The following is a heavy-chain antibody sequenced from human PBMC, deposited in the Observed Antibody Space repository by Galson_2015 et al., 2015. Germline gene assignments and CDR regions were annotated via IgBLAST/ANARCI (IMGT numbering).Heavy chain of an antibody. J-gene: IGHJ6*02. D-gene: IGHD3-22*01. CDR2: IRRKSFGGTT. Sequence: SLRLSCAASGFSFGDYAMSRVRQAPGKGLEWVGFIRRKSFGGTTEYAASVKGRFSISRDDSKSIAYLQMNSLKTEDTAVYYCSVVIWLGAFDVWGQGTTVTVSS. V-gene: IGHV3-49*04. CDR3: SVVIWLGAFDV. CDR1: GFSFGDYA.